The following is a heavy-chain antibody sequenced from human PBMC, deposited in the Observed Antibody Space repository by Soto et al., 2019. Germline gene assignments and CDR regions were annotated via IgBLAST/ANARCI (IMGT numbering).Heavy chain of an antibody. CDR3: ATKEGFAY. CDR1: GFTFSSEP. CDR2: ISKNGDST. V-gene: IGHV3-64*07. Sequence: EVQLMESGGGLVQPGGSLRLSCAASGFTFSSEPRFWVRQAPGKGLEHISAISKNGDSTYYADSVKGRVTISRDNSKNTLYLQMGSLRAEDMAVYYCATKEGFAYWGQGTLVTVSS. J-gene: IGHJ4*02.